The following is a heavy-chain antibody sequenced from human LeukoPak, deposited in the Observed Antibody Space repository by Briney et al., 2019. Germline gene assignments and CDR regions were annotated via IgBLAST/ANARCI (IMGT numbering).Heavy chain of an antibody. D-gene: IGHD1-26*01. V-gene: IGHV3-7*01. CDR2: IQQDGGVK. CDR1: GFSFSSYW. J-gene: IGHJ4*02. Sequence: GGSLRLSCAASGFSFSSYWMSWVRQAPGKGLEWVAIIQQDGGVKDYMESVKGRFTISRDNADNSLYLQMNSLTAEDTAIYYCVRDTSIIVGPRLDYWGQGTLVTVSS. CDR3: VRDTSIIVGPRLDY.